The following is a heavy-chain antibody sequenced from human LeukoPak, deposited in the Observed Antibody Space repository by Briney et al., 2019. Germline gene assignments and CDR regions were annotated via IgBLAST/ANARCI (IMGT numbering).Heavy chain of an antibody. D-gene: IGHD3-10*01. CDR1: GGSISSYY. Sequence: TSETLSLTCTVPGGSISSYYWSWIRQPPGKGLEWIGYIYYSGSTNYNPSLKSRVTISVDTSKNQFSLKLSSVTAADTAVYYCARQGITMVRGVIHGYYFDYWGQGTLVTVSS. CDR3: ARQGITMVRGVIHGYYFDY. V-gene: IGHV4-59*08. J-gene: IGHJ4*02. CDR2: IYYSGST.